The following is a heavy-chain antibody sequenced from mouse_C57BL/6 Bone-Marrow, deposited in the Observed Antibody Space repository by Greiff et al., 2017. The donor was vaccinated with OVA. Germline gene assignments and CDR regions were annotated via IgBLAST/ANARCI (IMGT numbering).Heavy chain of an antibody. V-gene: IGHV3-6*01. CDR3: AREVITRYFDV. CDR1: GYSITSGYY. Sequence: EVKLQESGPGLVKPSQSLSLTCSVTGYSITSGYYWNWIRQFPGNKLEWMGYISYDGINNYNPSLKNRISITRDTSKNQFFLKLNSVTTEDTATYYCAREVITRYFDVWGTGTTVTVSS. CDR2: ISYDGIN. D-gene: IGHD2-4*01. J-gene: IGHJ1*03.